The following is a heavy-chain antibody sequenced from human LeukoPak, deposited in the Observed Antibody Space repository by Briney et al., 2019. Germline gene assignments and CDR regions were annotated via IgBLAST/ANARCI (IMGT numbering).Heavy chain of an antibody. CDR2: IWYDGHTK. D-gene: IGHD6-19*01. V-gene: IGHV3-33*01. J-gene: IGHJ4*02. CDR3: AREWGRIAVAGGPGY. CDR1: GFTFSNYG. Sequence: PGGSLRLSCAVSGFTFSNYGMHWVRQAPAKGLEWLTLIWYDGHTKFYADSVKGRFTVSRDNSKNTLYLQMDNLRDEDTAVYYCAREWGRIAVAGGPGYWGQGTLVTVSS.